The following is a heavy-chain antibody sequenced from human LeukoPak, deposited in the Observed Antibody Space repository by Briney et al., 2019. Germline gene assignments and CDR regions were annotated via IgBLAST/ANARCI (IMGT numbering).Heavy chain of an antibody. J-gene: IGHJ4*02. D-gene: IGHD6-19*01. CDR3: ARGGGWYSSMDYFDY. V-gene: IGHV3-74*01. Sequence: GGSLRLSCAASGFTFSSYWMHWVRQAPGKGLVWVSRINSDGSSTSYADSVKGRFTISRDNSKNTLYLQMNSLRAEDTAVYYCARGGGWYSSMDYFDYWGQGTLVTVSS. CDR1: GFTFSSYW. CDR2: INSDGSST.